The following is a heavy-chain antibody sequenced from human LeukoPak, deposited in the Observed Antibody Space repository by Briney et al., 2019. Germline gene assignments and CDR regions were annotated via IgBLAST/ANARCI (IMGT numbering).Heavy chain of an antibody. J-gene: IGHJ4*02. D-gene: IGHD2-21*02. Sequence: SVKVSCKASGGTFSSYAISWVRQAPGQGLEWMGGIIPIFGTANYAQKFQGRVTITADKSTSTAYMELSSLRSEDTAVYYCARGGSVGGGDCYLDYWGQGTLVTVSS. CDR3: ARGGSVGGGDCYLDY. V-gene: IGHV1-69*06. CDR2: IIPIFGTA. CDR1: GGTFSSYA.